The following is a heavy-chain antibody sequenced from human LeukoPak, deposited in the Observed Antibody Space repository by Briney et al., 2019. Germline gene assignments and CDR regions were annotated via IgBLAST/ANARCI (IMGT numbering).Heavy chain of an antibody. V-gene: IGHV3-48*03. Sequence: PGGSLRLSCTASGLTLSHFEMNWVRQTAGKGLQWVAHITGDGRTVYYTDPVKGRFTISRDDTKNSLHLQMNTLSAEDSGLYYCAILDAGIQFDSWGPGTQVTVSS. J-gene: IGHJ4*02. CDR1: GLTLSHFE. CDR3: AILDAGIQFDS. D-gene: IGHD3-3*01. CDR2: ITGDGRTV.